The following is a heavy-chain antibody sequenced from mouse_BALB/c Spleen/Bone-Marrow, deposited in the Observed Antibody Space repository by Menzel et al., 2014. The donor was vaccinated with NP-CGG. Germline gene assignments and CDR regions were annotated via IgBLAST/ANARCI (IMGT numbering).Heavy chain of an antibody. Sequence: EVQRVESGGGLVQPKGSLKLSCAASGFTFXTYAMNWVRQAPGKGLEWVARIRSKSNNYATYYADSVKDRFTISRDDSQSMLYLQMHNLKTVDTAMSYCVRHDGYYAMDYWGQGTSVTVSS. V-gene: IGHV10-1*02. J-gene: IGHJ4*01. CDR1: GFTFXTYA. CDR2: IRSKSNNYAT. D-gene: IGHD2-3*01. CDR3: VRHDGYYAMDY.